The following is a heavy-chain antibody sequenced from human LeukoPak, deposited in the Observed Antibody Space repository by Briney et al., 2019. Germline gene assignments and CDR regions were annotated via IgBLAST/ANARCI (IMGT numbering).Heavy chain of an antibody. CDR2: IGSSDI. Sequence: GGSLRLSCAASGFTFGICAMSWVRQAPGKGLEWVASIGSSDIYYADSVKGRFTVSRDNSQNTLYLQLNSLRAEDTAVYYCAKDATLWNSIWDYFARWGPGTLVTVSS. CDR3: AKDATLWNSIWDYFAR. D-gene: IGHD1-7*01. J-gene: IGHJ4*02. V-gene: IGHV3-23*01. CDR1: GFTFGICA.